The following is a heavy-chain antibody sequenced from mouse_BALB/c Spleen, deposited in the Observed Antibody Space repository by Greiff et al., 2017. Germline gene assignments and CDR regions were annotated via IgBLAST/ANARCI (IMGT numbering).Heavy chain of an antibody. J-gene: IGHJ4*01. D-gene: IGHD2-10*01. CDR3: ARGASYPYYYAMDY. V-gene: IGHV1S56*01. CDR1: GYTFTSYY. CDR2: IYPGNVNT. Sequence: QVQLKESGPELVKPGASVRISCKASGYTFTSYYIHWVKQRPGQGLEWIGWIYPGNVNTKYNEKFKGKATLTADKSSSTAYMQLSSLTSEDSAVYFCARGASYPYYYAMDYWGQGTSVTVSS.